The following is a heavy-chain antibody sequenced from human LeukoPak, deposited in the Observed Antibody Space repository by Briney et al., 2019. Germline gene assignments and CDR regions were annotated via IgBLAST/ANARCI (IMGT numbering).Heavy chain of an antibody. J-gene: IGHJ6*03. D-gene: IGHD6-6*01. CDR3: ARDIGYSSSAGDMDV. Sequence: SETLSLTCTVSGGSISSYYWSWIRQPAGKGLEWLGRIYTSGSTNYNPSLKSRVTMSVDTSKNQFSLKLSSVTAADTAVYYCARDIGYSSSAGDMDVWGKGTTVTVSS. V-gene: IGHV4-4*07. CDR2: IYTSGST. CDR1: GGSISSYY.